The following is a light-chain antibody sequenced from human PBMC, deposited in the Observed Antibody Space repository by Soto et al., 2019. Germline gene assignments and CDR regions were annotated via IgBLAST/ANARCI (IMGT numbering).Light chain of an antibody. CDR2: DVS. CDR3: SSYTSSSTPVI. J-gene: IGLJ2*01. V-gene: IGLV2-14*01. Sequence: QSALTQPASVSGSPGQSITISCTGTSSDVGGYNYVSWYQQHPGKAPKLMIYDVSNRPSGVSNRFSGSKSGNTASLPVSGLQAEDGADYYGSSYTSSSTPVIFGGGTKLTVL. CDR1: SSDVGGYNY.